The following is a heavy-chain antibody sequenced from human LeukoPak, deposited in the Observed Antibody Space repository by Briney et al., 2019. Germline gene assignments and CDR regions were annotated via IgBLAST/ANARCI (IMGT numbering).Heavy chain of an antibody. Sequence: ASVKVSCKTSGYTFTSYYIHWVRQAPGQGLEWMGIINPSGGSTSYAQKFQGRVTVTRDTSTSTVYMYLSSLRSEDMAVYYCARDSLYGVVDYWGQGTLVTVSS. V-gene: IGHV1-46*01. CDR3: ARDSLYGVVDY. J-gene: IGHJ4*02. CDR2: INPSGGST. CDR1: GYTFTSYY. D-gene: IGHD4-17*01.